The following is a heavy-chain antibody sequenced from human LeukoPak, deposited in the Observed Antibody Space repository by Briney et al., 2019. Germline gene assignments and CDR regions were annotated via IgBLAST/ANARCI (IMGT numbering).Heavy chain of an antibody. Sequence: SETLSLTCTVSGGSISSSSYYWGWIRQPPGKGLEWIGRIYTSGSTNYNPSLKSRVTMSVDTSKNQFSLKLSSVTAADTAVYYCARIGKSYGSIDYWGQGTLVTVSS. CDR1: GGSISSSSYY. V-gene: IGHV4-61*05. CDR2: IYTSGST. D-gene: IGHD3-10*01. J-gene: IGHJ4*02. CDR3: ARIGKSYGSIDY.